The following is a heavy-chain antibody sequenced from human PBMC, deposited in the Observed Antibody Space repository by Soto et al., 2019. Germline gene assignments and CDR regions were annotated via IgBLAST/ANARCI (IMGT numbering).Heavy chain of an antibody. J-gene: IGHJ4*02. Sequence: ASVKVSCKASGYSFTGHYVHWMRQAPGQGLEWMGWINPGNGDTKYSQRFQGRVTMTRDTSISTHYMELSALKSDDTAVYYCARGMKPYYGPGSLHGFFDYWGQGTLVTVSS. CDR2: INPGNGDT. CDR1: GYSFTGHY. V-gene: IGHV1-2*02. CDR3: ARGMKPYYGPGSLHGFFDY. D-gene: IGHD3-10*01.